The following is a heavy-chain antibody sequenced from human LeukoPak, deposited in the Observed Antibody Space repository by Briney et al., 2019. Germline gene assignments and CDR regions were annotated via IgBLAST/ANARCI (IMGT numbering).Heavy chain of an antibody. CDR1: GDSISSYF. V-gene: IGHV4-59*08. J-gene: IGHJ1*01. Sequence: PLETLSLTCTVSGDSISSYFWSWIRQPPGKGLEWIGYFYHSGNPNYNPSLKSRVTISVDTSKNQFSLKLSSVTAADTAVYYCASQPLSIAAAVSWGQGTLVTVSS. CDR2: FYHSGNP. CDR3: ASQPLSIAAAVS. D-gene: IGHD6-13*01.